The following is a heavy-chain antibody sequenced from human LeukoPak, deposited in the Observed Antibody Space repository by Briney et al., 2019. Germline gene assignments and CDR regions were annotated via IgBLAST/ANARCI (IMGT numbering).Heavy chain of an antibody. J-gene: IGHJ3*02. CDR1: GFTFSSYA. Sequence: GSLRLSCAASGFTFSSYAMHWVRQAPGKGLEWVAVISYDGSNKYYADSVKGRFTISRDNSKNTLYLQMNSLRAEDTAVYYCARVKGYPDDAFDIWGQGTVVTVPS. D-gene: IGHD3-16*02. CDR2: ISYDGSNK. CDR3: ARVKGYPDDAFDI. V-gene: IGHV3-30*04.